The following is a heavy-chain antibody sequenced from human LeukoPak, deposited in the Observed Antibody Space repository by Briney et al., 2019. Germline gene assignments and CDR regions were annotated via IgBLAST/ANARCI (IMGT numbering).Heavy chain of an antibody. CDR3: ARGPSGYHNT. D-gene: IGHD5-12*01. Sequence: GGSLRLSCAASGFTFSSYAMHWVRQVPGKGLGWVAVISYDGSNKYYADSVKGRFTISRDNSKSTLSLQMNSLRAEDTAVYYCARGPSGYHNTGGQGTLVTVSS. CDR1: GFTFSSYA. CDR2: ISYDGSNK. J-gene: IGHJ4*02. V-gene: IGHV3-30*04.